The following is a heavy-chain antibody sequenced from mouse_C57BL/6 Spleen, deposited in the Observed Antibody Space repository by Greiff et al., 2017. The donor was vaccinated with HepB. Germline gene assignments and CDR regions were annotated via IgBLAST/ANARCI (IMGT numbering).Heavy chain of an antibody. D-gene: IGHD2-3*01. V-gene: IGHV5-17*01. CDR1: GFTFSDYG. J-gene: IGHJ4*01. CDR2: ISSGSSTI. Sequence: EVKLVESGGGLVKPGGSLKLSCAASGFTFSDYGMHWVRQAPEKGLEWVAYISSGSSTIYYADTVKGRFTISRDNAKNTLFLQMTSLRSEDTAMYYCARPYDGYYDAMDYWGQGTSVTVSS. CDR3: ARPYDGYYDAMDY.